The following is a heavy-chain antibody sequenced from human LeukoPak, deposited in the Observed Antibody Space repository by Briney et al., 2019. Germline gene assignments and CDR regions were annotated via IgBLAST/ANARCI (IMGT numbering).Heavy chain of an antibody. Sequence: GGSLRLSCAASGFTFSSYWMHWVRQAPGKGLVWVSRINTDGSSTSYADSVKGRFTISRDNAKNTLYLQMNSLRAEDTAVYYCARDLETYGGNRSPDYWGQGTLVTVSS. V-gene: IGHV3-74*01. CDR2: INTDGSST. D-gene: IGHD4-23*01. CDR3: ARDLETYGGNRSPDY. J-gene: IGHJ4*02. CDR1: GFTFSSYW.